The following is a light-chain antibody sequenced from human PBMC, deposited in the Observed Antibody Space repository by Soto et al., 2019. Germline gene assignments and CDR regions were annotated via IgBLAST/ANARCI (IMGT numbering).Light chain of an antibody. CDR3: GTWDSSLNTGV. CDR2: DDN. V-gene: IGLV1-51*01. J-gene: IGLJ2*01. CDR1: SSNIGNKY. Sequence: QSVLTQPPSVSAAPGQTVTISCSGSSSNIGNKYVCWYQQVPGTAPKLLIYDDNKRPSGIPDRFSANKAGTSATLGITGHQTGDAAYYYCGTWDSSLNTGVFGGGTKLTVL.